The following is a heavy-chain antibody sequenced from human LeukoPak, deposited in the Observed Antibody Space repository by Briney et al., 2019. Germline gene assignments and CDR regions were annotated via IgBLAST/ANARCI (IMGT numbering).Heavy chain of an antibody. Sequence: SETLSLTCAVSGASISSYYWSWIRRPPGKGLEWIAFIYYSGSTKYNPSLKSRVTISVDTSKNQFSLKLSSVTAADTAVYYCARARYGGNSEGYFDLWGRGTLVTVSP. CDR3: ARARYGGNSEGYFDL. V-gene: IGHV4-59*01. J-gene: IGHJ2*01. D-gene: IGHD4-23*01. CDR2: IYYSGST. CDR1: GASISSYY.